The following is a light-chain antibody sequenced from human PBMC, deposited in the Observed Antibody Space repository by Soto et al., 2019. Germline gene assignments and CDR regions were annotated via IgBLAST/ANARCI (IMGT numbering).Light chain of an antibody. V-gene: IGKV3-15*01. CDR3: QQYNKWPPWT. CDR2: GAS. Sequence: IVMTQYPATLSVSPGERATLSCRASQSVSSNLAWYQQKPGQAPRLLIYGASTRATDIPARFSGSGSGTEFTLTISSLQSEDFAVYYCQQYNKWPPWTFGQGTKVEIK. J-gene: IGKJ1*01. CDR1: QSVSSN.